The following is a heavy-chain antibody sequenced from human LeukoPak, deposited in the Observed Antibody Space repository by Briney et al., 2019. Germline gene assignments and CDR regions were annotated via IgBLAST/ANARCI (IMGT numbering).Heavy chain of an antibody. Sequence: ASVKVSCKASGYTFTGYYMHWVRQAPGQGLEWMGRINPNSGGTNYAQKFQGRVTMTRDTSISTAYMELSGLRSDDTAVYYCARSGITGTTVPDYWGQGTLVTVSS. CDR2: INPNSGGT. D-gene: IGHD1-7*01. CDR1: GYTFTGYY. V-gene: IGHV1-2*06. CDR3: ARSGITGTTVPDY. J-gene: IGHJ4*02.